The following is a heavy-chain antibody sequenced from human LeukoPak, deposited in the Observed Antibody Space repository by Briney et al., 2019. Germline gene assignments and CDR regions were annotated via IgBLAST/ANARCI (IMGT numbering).Heavy chain of an antibody. CDR1: GGSINSYY. CDR2: IYYSGST. J-gene: IGHJ4*02. Sequence: SETLSLTCTVAGGSINSYYWSWIRQPPGKGLEWITYIYYSGSTSYNPSLKSRVTISVDTSKNQFSLKLNSVTAADTAMYYCARLFHPALSGNYPFDYWGQGTLVTVSS. V-gene: IGHV4-59*01. CDR3: ARLFHPALSGNYPFDY. D-gene: IGHD1-26*01.